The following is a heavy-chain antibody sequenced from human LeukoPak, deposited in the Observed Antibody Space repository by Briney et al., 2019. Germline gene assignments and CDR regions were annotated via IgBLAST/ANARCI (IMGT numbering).Heavy chain of an antibody. CDR1: GYTLTSYD. D-gene: IGHD3-22*01. V-gene: IGHV1-8*01. J-gene: IGHJ4*02. Sequence: ASVKVSCKASGYTLTSYDINWVRQATGQGLEWMGWMNPNSGNTGYAQKFQGRVTMTRNTSISTAYMELSSLRSEDTAVYYCARVPQPYYYDSSGYYDYWGQGTLVTVSS. CDR3: ARVPQPYYYDSSGYYDY. CDR2: MNPNSGNT.